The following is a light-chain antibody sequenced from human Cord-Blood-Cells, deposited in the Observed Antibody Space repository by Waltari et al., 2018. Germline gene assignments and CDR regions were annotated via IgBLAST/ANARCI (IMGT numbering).Light chain of an antibody. V-gene: IGKV1-5*01. CDR1: QSISSW. Sequence: DIQMTQSPSTLSASVGDRVTITCRASQSISSWLAWYQQKPGKAPKLLSYDASSLESGVPSRFSGSGSGTEFTLTISSLQPYDFATDYYQQYNIYYTFGQGTKLEIK. J-gene: IGKJ2*01. CDR2: DAS. CDR3: QQYNIYYT.